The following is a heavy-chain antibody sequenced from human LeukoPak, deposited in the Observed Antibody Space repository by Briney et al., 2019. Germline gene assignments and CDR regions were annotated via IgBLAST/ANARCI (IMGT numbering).Heavy chain of an antibody. CDR2: IYYSGST. D-gene: IGHD6-13*01. V-gene: IGHV4-39*01. CDR1: GGSISSSSYY. Sequence: PSETLSLTCTVSGGSISSSSYYWGWIRQPPGKGLEWIGRIYYSGSTYYNPSLKSRVTISVDTSKNQFSLKLSSVTAADTAVYYCARSKYSSSRLYDYWGQGTLVTVSS. CDR3: ARSKYSSSRLYDY. J-gene: IGHJ4*02.